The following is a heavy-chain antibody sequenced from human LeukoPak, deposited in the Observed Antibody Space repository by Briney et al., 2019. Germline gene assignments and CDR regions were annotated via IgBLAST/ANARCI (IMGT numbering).Heavy chain of an antibody. D-gene: IGHD3-10*01. CDR1: GFTFSSYG. Sequence: QSGGSLRLSCAASGFTFSSYGMSWVRQAPGKGLEWVSAISGSGGSTYYADSVKGRFTISRDNSKNTLYLQMNSLRAEDTAVYYCAKESGLITLVQGYYFDYWGQGTLVTVSS. CDR3: AKESGLITLVQGYYFDY. V-gene: IGHV3-23*01. J-gene: IGHJ4*02. CDR2: ISGSGGST.